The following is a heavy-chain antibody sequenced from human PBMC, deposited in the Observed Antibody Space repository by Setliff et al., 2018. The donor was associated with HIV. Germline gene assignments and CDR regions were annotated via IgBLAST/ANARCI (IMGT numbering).Heavy chain of an antibody. CDR1: GFTLSSYW. V-gene: IGHV3-7*01. D-gene: IGHD6-13*01. CDR3: ARGGASSLPLDY. Sequence: PGGSLRLSCAASGFTLSSYWMSWVRQALGKGLEWVANIKQDGTATNYVDSVKGRFTISRDNAKNSLYLQMNSLRAEDTAIYYCARGGASSLPLDYWGHGTLVTVSS. CDR2: IKQDGTAT. J-gene: IGHJ4*01.